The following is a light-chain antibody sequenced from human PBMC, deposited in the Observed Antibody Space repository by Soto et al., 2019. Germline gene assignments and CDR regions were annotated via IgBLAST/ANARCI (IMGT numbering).Light chain of an antibody. J-gene: IGLJ1*01. V-gene: IGLV2-11*01. CDR1: SSDVGGYNY. Sequence: QSALTQPRSVSGSPGPSVTISCTGTSSDVGGYNYVSWYQQHPGKAHKLMIYDVSKQPSGVPDRFSGSKSGNTASLTISGLQAEDEADYYCRSYGGSYDVFGAGTKVTVL. CDR3: RSYGGSYDV. CDR2: DVS.